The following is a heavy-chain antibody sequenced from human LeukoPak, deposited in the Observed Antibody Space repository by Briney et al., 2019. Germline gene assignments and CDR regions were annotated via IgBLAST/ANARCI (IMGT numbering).Heavy chain of an antibody. Sequence: GGSLRLSCAASGFTFSSYGMHWVRQAPGKGLGWVAVISYDETNKYYADSVKGRFTISRDNSKNTVYLQMDSLRTDDTAVYYCVYCSGGNCFYAVRGWTYWGQGTLVTVSS. V-gene: IGHV3-30*03. CDR2: ISYDETNK. CDR3: VYCSGGNCFYAVRGWTY. D-gene: IGHD2-15*01. J-gene: IGHJ4*02. CDR1: GFTFSSYG.